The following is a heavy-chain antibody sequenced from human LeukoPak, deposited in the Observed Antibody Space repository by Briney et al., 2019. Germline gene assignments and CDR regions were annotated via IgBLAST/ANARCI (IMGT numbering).Heavy chain of an antibody. J-gene: IGHJ6*02. D-gene: IGHD5-18*01. V-gene: IGHV3-66*01. CDR2: IYSGGNT. CDR3: ARVGQLWGFVDV. Sequence: GGSLRLSCAASGFTVNSNYMSWVRQAPGKGLEWVSVIYSGGNTYYADSVKGRFTISRDNSKNTVYLQMNSLRAEDTAVYYCARVGQLWGFVDVRGQGTTVTVSS. CDR1: GFTVNSNY.